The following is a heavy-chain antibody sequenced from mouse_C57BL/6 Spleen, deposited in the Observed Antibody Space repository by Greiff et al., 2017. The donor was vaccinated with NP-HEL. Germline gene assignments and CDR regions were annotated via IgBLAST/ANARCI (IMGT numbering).Heavy chain of an antibody. CDR3: ARGAAQVPFDY. D-gene: IGHD3-2*02. V-gene: IGHV1-54*01. Sequence: QVRLQQSGAELVRPGTSVKVSCKASGYAFTNYLIEWVKQRPGQGLEWIGVINPGSGGTNYNEKFKGKATLTADKSSSTAYMQLSSLTSEDSAVYFCARGAAQVPFDYWGQGTTLTVSS. J-gene: IGHJ2*01. CDR1: GYAFTNYL. CDR2: INPGSGGT.